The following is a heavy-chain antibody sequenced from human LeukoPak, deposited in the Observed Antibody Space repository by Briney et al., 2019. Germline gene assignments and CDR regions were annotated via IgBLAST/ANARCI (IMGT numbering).Heavy chain of an antibody. J-gene: IGHJ4*02. CDR1: GGTFSSYA. D-gene: IGHD4-17*01. V-gene: IGHV1-69*05. CDR2: IIPIFGTA. CDR3: AKDRPFGDFRWRDPDF. Sequence: ASVNVSCKASGGTFSSYAISWVRQAPGQGLEWMGGIIPIFGTANYAQKFQGRVTITTDESTSTAYMELSNLRSEDTGVYYCAKDRPFGDFRWRDPDFWGEGNLVTVSS.